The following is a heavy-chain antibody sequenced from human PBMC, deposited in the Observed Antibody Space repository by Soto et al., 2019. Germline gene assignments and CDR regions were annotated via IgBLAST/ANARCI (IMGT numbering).Heavy chain of an antibody. V-gene: IGHV1-69*13. Sequence: VKVSCKASGGTFSSYAISWVRQAPGQGLEWMGGIIPIFGTANYAQKFQGRVTITADESTSTAYMELASLRSEDTAVYYCAGGGPPVKELGYYYYGMDVWGQGTTVTVS. J-gene: IGHJ6*02. CDR2: IIPIFGTA. D-gene: IGHD4-4*01. CDR3: AGGGPPVKELGYYYYGMDV. CDR1: GGTFSSYA.